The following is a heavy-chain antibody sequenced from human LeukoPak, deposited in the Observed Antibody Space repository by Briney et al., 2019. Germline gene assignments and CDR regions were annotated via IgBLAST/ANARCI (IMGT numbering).Heavy chain of an antibody. J-gene: IGHJ4*02. CDR1: GGSISSGTYY. V-gene: IGHV4-61*02. CDR2: FYTSGST. D-gene: IGHD3-10*01. Sequence: PSETLSLTCTVSGGSISSGTYYWSWIRQPAGKGLEWIGRFYTSGSTNYNPSLKSRVTISVDTSKNQFSLKLSSVTAADTAVYYCARRWYYGSGSYYKGEFDYWGQGTLVTVSS. CDR3: ARRWYYGSGSYYKGEFDY.